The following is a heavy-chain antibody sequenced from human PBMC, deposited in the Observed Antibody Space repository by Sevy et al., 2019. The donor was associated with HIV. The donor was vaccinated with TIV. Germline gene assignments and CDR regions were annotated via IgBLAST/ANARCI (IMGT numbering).Heavy chain of an antibody. V-gene: IGHV3-21*01. CDR1: GFTFSSYS. Sequence: GESLRLSCAASGFTFSSYSMNWVRQAPGKGLEWVSSISSSSSYIYYADSVKGRFTISRDNAKNSLYLQMNSLRAEDTAVYYCARDYGSGSFSFDYWGQGTLVTVSS. CDR2: ISSSSSYI. D-gene: IGHD3-10*01. J-gene: IGHJ4*02. CDR3: ARDYGSGSFSFDY.